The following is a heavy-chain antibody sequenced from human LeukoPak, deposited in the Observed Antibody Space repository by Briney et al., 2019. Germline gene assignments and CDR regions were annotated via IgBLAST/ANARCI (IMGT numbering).Heavy chain of an antibody. CDR2: VWHDGSDK. J-gene: IGHJ3*02. V-gene: IGHV3-33*01. D-gene: IGHD3-10*01. CDR1: GFVPSNYG. CDR3: ASAPMVREVINGFDI. Sequence: GRSLRLSCAASGFVPSNYGTHRVRQAPGKGRKSVAVVWHDGSDKYYADSVMGRLTISREDSQNTLYLQMHSLRAEDTAVYYCASAPMVREVINGFDIWGRGTMVTVSS.